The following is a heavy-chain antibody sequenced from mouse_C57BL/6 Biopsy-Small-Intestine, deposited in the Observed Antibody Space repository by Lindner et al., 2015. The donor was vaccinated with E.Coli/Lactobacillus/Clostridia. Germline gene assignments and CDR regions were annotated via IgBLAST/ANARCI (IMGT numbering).Heavy chain of an antibody. CDR2: INPNNGGT. CDR1: GYTFTDYN. J-gene: IGHJ3*01. Sequence: VQLQESGPELVKPGSSVKMSCKASGYTFTDYNMHWVKQSHGKSLEWIGYINPNNGGTSYNQKFKGKATLTVNKSSSTAYMELRSLTSEDSAVYYCARRGFDYDGWFAYWGQGTLVTVSA. V-gene: IGHV1-22*01. D-gene: IGHD2-4*01. CDR3: ARRGFDYDGWFAY.